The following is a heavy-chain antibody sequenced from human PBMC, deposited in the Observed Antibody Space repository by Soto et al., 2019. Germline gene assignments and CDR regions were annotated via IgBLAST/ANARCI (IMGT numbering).Heavy chain of an antibody. CDR3: AKDFSPSPLWFGDGGKLSGYYFDY. V-gene: IGHV3-23*01. D-gene: IGHD3-10*01. CDR2: ISGSGGST. CDR1: GFTFSSYA. J-gene: IGHJ4*02. Sequence: GGSLRLSCAASGFTFSSYAMSWVRQAPGKGLEWVSAISGSGGSTYYADSVKGRFTISRDNSKNTLYLQMNSLRAEDTAVYYCAKDFSPSPLWFGDGGKLSGYYFDYWGQGTLVTVSS.